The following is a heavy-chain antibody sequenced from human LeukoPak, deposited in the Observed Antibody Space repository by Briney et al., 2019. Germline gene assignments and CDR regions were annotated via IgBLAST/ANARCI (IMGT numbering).Heavy chain of an antibody. D-gene: IGHD4-23*01. CDR2: IKQDGSEK. Sequence: GGSLRLSCAVSGTTFSSYWMSWVRQAPGKGLEWVASIKQDGSEKYYADSVKGRFTISRDNAKNSLYLQMNSLRAEDTAVYYCARPTVVTPGGDYWGQGTLVTVSS. CDR1: GTTFSSYW. V-gene: IGHV3-7*01. J-gene: IGHJ4*02. CDR3: ARPTVVTPGGDY.